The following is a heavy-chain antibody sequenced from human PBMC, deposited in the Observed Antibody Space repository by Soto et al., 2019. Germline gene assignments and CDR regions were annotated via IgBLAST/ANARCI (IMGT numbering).Heavy chain of an antibody. CDR3: AKLTRIVVVPAAMGNWFDP. CDR2: ISGSGGST. J-gene: IGHJ5*02. V-gene: IGHV3-23*01. D-gene: IGHD2-2*01. Sequence: PGGPLRLSCAASGFTFSNHAMSWVRQAPGKGLEWVSAISGSGGSTYYADSVKGRFTISRDNSKNTLYLQMNSLRAEDTAVYYCAKLTRIVVVPAAMGNWFDPWGQGTLVTVSS. CDR1: GFTFSNHA.